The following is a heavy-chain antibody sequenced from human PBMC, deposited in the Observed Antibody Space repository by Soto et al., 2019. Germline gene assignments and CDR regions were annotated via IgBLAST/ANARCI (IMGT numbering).Heavy chain of an antibody. J-gene: IGHJ4*02. Sequence: QLQLQESGPGLVKPSETLSLTCTVSGGSISSSSYYCGWFRQPPGQGLEWIGSVYYSGSTYYNPARKSRITIAGDTSKTQFSLKLSSVPAADTAVYYCARRLVLEWLQAHFDYWGQGTLLTVSS. CDR1: GGSISSSSYY. D-gene: IGHD3-3*01. CDR2: VYYSGST. V-gene: IGHV4-39*01. CDR3: ARRLVLEWLQAHFDY.